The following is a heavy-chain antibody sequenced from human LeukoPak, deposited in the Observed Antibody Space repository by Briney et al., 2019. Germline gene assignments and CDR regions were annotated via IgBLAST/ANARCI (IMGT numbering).Heavy chain of an antibody. V-gene: IGHV3-23*01. D-gene: IGHD5-12*01. CDR1: GFTFSSYA. J-gene: IGHJ4*02. CDR2: ISGSGGST. CDR3: AKDPTPSIVATYMEY. Sequence: QPGGSLRLSCAASGFTFSSYAMSWVRQAPGKGLEWVSAISGSGGSTYYADSVKGRFTNSRDNSKNTLYLQMNSLRAEDTAVYYCAKDPTPSIVATYMEYWGQGTLVTVSS.